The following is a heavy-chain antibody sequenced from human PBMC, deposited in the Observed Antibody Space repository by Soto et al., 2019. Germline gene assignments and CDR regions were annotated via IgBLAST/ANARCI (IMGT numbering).Heavy chain of an antibody. D-gene: IGHD3-10*01. CDR3: ARDNFHGSAFDY. J-gene: IGHJ4*02. CDR2: INAGNGNT. CDR1: GYTFTSYA. Sequence: QVQLVQSGAEVKKPGASVKVSCKASGYTFTSYAMHWVRQAPGQRLEWMGWINAGNGNTKYSQKFQGRXXIXRXXSASTAYMELSSLRSEDTAVYYCARDNFHGSAFDYWGQGTLVTVSS. V-gene: IGHV1-3*01.